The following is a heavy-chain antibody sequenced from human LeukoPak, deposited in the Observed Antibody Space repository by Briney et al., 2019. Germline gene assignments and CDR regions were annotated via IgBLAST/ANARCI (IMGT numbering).Heavy chain of an antibody. J-gene: IGHJ6*03. CDR2: IYSSGNT. CDR3: ARLIHYGSGSYRYYMDV. D-gene: IGHD3-10*01. CDR1: GVSISSGSNY. V-gene: IGHV4-39*07. Sequence: SETLSLTCSVSGVSISSGSNYWGWIRQPPGKTLEWIGSIYSSGNTNYNPSLKSRVTISVDTSKNQFSLKLSSVTAADTAVYYCARLIHYGSGSYRYYMDVWGKGTTVTISS.